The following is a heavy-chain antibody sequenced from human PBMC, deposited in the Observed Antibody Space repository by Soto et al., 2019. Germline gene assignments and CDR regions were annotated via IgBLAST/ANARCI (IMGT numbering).Heavy chain of an antibody. Sequence: PSQTLSLTCAITGDSVSSNSAGWSWVRQSPSRGLEWLGRTYYRSKWYYEYAVSVRGRITINPDTSKNQYSLQLNSVTPEDTAVYFCARGEQYSGRIFNYWGQGTLVTVSS. CDR2: TYYRSKWYY. CDR3: ARGEQYSGRIFNY. D-gene: IGHD1-26*01. CDR1: GDSVSSNSAG. V-gene: IGHV6-1*01. J-gene: IGHJ4*01.